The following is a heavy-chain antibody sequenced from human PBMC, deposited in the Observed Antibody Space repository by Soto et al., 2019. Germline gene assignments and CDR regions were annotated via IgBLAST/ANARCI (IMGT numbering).Heavy chain of an antibody. J-gene: IGHJ4*02. CDR3: ARGEYCSGGSCYLKGSFDY. Sequence: ASVKVSCKASGYTFTGSYMHWVRQAPGQGLEWMGWINPNSGGTNYAQKFQGWVTMTRDTSISTAYMELSRLRSDDTAVYYCARGEYCSGGSCYLKGSFDYWGQGTLVTVSS. V-gene: IGHV1-2*04. D-gene: IGHD2-15*01. CDR2: INPNSGGT. CDR1: GYTFTGSY.